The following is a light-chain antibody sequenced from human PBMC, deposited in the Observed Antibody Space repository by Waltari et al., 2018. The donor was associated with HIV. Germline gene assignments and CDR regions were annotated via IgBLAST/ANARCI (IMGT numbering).Light chain of an antibody. CDR1: QTVDTDY. V-gene: IGKV3-20*01. J-gene: IGKJ5*01. Sequence: EIVLTQSPGTLSLSAGERATLSCRASQTVDTDYLAWYQQKPGQTPRLLIYATTSRATVIPDRFSGSGSGTDFTLAISRLEPEDSAVYYCQQYGNSLITFGQGTRLEI. CDR2: ATT. CDR3: QQYGNSLIT.